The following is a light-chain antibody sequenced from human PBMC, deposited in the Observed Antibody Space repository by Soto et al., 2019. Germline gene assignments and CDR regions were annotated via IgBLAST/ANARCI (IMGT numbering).Light chain of an antibody. J-gene: IGLJ1*01. V-gene: IGLV2-14*01. CDR1: SSDVGSYNH. CDR2: NVN. Sequence: QSALTQSASVSWSPGQSITISCTGTSSDVGSYNHVSWYQQHPGEVPKLIIFNVNDRPSGVSNRFSGSKSGNTASLTISGLQAEDEADYYCSSFTSSTTYVFGTGTKVTVL. CDR3: SSFTSSTTYV.